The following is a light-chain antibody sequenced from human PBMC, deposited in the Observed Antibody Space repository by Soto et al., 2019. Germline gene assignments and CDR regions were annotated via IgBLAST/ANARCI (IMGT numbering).Light chain of an antibody. CDR1: QRISTSY. J-gene: IGKJ3*01. Sequence: EIVLTQSPGTLSLSAGERATLSCRASQRISTSYLAWYQQKPGRAPRVLVYGTSTRATGIPSRFSGSGSGTHFTLTISRLEPEDFAVYYCQQYGDSPFTFGPGTKVDIK. CDR3: QQYGDSPFT. V-gene: IGKV3-20*01. CDR2: GTS.